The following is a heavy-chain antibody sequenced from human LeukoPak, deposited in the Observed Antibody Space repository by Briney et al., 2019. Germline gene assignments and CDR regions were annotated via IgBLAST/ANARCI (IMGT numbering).Heavy chain of an antibody. CDR3: AREPPGNYDDSGHYYAYFDC. V-gene: IGHV3-48*02. CDR1: GLTFSSYG. J-gene: IGHJ4*02. CDR2: ISSGGSTI. Sequence: GGSLRLSCAASGLTFSSYGMHWVRQAPGKGLEWVSYISSGGSTIYYADTVKGRFTISRDNARNSLYLQMNGLTDEDTAVYYCAREPPGNYDDSGHYYAYFDCWGQGALVTVSS. D-gene: IGHD3-22*01.